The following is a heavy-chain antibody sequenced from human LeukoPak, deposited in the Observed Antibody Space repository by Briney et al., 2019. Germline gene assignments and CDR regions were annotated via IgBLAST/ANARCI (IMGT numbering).Heavy chain of an antibody. CDR3: ATAFNWNDVFRGNY. CDR2: ISSSGSPL. J-gene: IGHJ4*02. CDR1: GFTFSSYA. D-gene: IGHD1-1*01. Sequence: GGSLRLSCAASGFTFSSYAMHWVRQAPGKGLEFVSYISSSGSPLYYADSVKGRFTISRDNAKNSLYLQMNTLRAEDTAVYYCATAFNWNDVFRGNYWGQGILVTVSS. V-gene: IGHV3-48*03.